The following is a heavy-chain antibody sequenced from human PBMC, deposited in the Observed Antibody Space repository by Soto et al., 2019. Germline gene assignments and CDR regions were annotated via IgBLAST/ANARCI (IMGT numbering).Heavy chain of an antibody. J-gene: IGHJ4*02. D-gene: IGHD3-3*01. V-gene: IGHV4-39*01. CDR1: GGSVSSSSCY. Sequence: SETLSLTCTVSGGSVSSSSCYWGWIRQPPGKGLEWIGSIYYSGSTYYNPSLKSRVTISVDTSKNQFSLKLSSVTAADTAVYYCAGVPYYDFWSGYYPVDYWGQGTLVTVSS. CDR2: IYYSGST. CDR3: AGVPYYDFWSGYYPVDY.